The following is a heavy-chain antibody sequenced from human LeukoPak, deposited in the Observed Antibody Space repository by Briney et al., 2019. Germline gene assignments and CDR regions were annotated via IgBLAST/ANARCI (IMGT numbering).Heavy chain of an antibody. CDR3: ARVYSGYAADAFDI. D-gene: IGHD5-12*01. CDR1: GYSFTSYW. V-gene: IGHV5-51*01. CDR2: IYPGDSDT. J-gene: IGHJ3*02. Sequence: GESLKISCKGSGYSFTSYWISWVRQMPGKGLEWMGIIYPGDSDTRHSPSFQGQVTISADKSISTAYLRWSSLKASDTAMYYCARVYSGYAADAFDIWGQGTVVTVSS.